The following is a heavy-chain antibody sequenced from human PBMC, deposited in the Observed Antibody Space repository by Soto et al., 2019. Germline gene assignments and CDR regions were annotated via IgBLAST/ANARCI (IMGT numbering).Heavy chain of an antibody. CDR1: GYSFTSYW. D-gene: IGHD2-2*01. J-gene: IGHJ6*02. CDR3: ARRSRYAVGVYGMDV. CDR2: IYPGDSDT. Sequence: PGESLKISCKGSGYSFTSYWIGWVRQMPGKGLEWMVIIYPGDSDTRYSPSFQGQVTISADNSISTAYLQWRSLKASDTAMYYCARRSRYAVGVYGMDVWGQGTTVTVSS. V-gene: IGHV5-51*01.